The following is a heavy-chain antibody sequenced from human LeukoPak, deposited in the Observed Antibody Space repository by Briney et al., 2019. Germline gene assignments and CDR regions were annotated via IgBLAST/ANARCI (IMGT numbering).Heavy chain of an antibody. D-gene: IGHD1-1*01. Sequence: PGGSLRLSCAASGFTFSDYDMHWVRQATGKGLEWGSAIGTAVDTYYTGSVKGRFTISRENAKNSLYLQMNSLRAGDTAVYYCARVAKERVGGVYYFDYWGQGTLVTVSS. CDR1: GFTFSDYD. CDR3: ARVAKERVGGVYYFDY. J-gene: IGHJ4*02. CDR2: IGTAVDT. V-gene: IGHV3-13*01.